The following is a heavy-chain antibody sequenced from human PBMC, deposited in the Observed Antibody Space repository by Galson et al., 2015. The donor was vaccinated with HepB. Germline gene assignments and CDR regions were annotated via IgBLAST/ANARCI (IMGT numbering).Heavy chain of an antibody. CDR1: GGSISSSSYY. CDR2: IYYSGST. V-gene: IGHV4-39*01. Sequence: SETLSLTCTVSGGSISSSSYYWGWIRQPPGKGLEWIGSIYYSGSTYYNPSLKSRVTISVDTSKNQFSLKLSSVTAADTAVYYCALYYYDSSGYYGVRDYWGQGTLVTVSS. D-gene: IGHD3-22*01. J-gene: IGHJ4*02. CDR3: ALYYYDSSGYYGVRDY.